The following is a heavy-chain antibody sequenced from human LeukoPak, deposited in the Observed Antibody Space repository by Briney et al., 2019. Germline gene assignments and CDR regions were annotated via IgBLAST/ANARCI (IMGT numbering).Heavy chain of an antibody. CDR3: ARDSAVAGYYYYYMDV. J-gene: IGHJ6*03. Sequence: GGSLRLSCAASGFTFSTYAMSWVRQAPGKGLEWVSLISGSGDRTYYGDSVMGRFTISRDNAKNSLYLQMNSLRAEDTAVYYCARDSAVAGYYYYYMDVWGKGTTVTVSS. CDR1: GFTFSTYA. V-gene: IGHV3-23*01. D-gene: IGHD6-19*01. CDR2: ISGSGDRT.